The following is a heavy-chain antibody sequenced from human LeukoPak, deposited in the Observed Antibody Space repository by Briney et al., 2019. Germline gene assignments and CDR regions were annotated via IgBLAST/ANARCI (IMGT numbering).Heavy chain of an antibody. CDR3: ARDLYDSSGYYHGFDY. CDR2: INWNGGST. D-gene: IGHD3-22*01. Sequence: GGSLRLSCAASGFTFDDYGMSWVRQAPGKGLEWVSGINWNGGSTGYADSVKGRFTISRDNAKNSLYLQMNSLRAEDTALYYCARDLYDSSGYYHGFDYWGQGTLVTVSS. CDR1: GFTFDDYG. V-gene: IGHV3-20*04. J-gene: IGHJ4*02.